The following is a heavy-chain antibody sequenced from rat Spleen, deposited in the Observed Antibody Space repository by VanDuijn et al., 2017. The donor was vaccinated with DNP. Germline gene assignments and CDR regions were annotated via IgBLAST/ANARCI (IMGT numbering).Heavy chain of an antibody. V-gene: IGHV5S13*01. CDR3: TKAGGYSPWYFDY. CDR2: ITSGGGTT. Sequence: EVQLVESGGGLVQPGWSLKLSCAASGFTFSKYGMAWVRQAPTKGLEWIASITSGGGTTSYPDSVKGRFTISRDNAKNSQYLQMDSLRSEGTATYYCTKAGGYSPWYFDYWGQGVMVTVSS. CDR1: GFTFSKYG. J-gene: IGHJ2*01. D-gene: IGHD1-11*01.